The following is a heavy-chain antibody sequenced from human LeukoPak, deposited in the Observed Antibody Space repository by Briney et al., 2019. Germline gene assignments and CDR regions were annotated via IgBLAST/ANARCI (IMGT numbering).Heavy chain of an antibody. CDR1: GFTFSSYE. D-gene: IGHD3-22*01. Sequence: PGGSLRLSCAASGFTFSSYEMNWVRQAPGKGLEWVSDISSSGSTVYYAASVKGRFTISRDNAKNSLYLQMNSLRDEDTAVYYCARGLLLGLLRPFEYWGQGTLVTVSS. J-gene: IGHJ4*02. CDR3: ARGLLLGLLRPFEY. V-gene: IGHV3-48*03. CDR2: ISSSGSTV.